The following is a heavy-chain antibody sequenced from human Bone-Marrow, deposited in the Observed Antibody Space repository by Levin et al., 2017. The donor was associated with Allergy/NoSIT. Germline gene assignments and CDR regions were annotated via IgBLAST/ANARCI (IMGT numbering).Heavy chain of an antibody. CDR3: AREDASGSFVDY. J-gene: IGHJ4*02. CDR1: GDSISSSSYY. D-gene: IGHD3-10*01. CDR2: IFYSGNT. V-gene: IGHV4-39*07. Sequence: SETLSLTCSVSGDSISSSSYYWGWIRQPPGKGLEWIGTIFYSGNTFYNPSLKSRVTLSVDTSKNQFSLKLASVTAADTAVYYCAREDASGSFVDYWGQGTLVIVSS.